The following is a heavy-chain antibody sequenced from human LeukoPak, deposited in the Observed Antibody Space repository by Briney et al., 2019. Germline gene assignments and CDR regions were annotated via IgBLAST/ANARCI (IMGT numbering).Heavy chain of an antibody. CDR3: AKSLTYYHENSDSI. D-gene: IGHD3-22*01. V-gene: IGHV3-53*01. CDR1: GFIVSSNY. Sequence: GGSLRLSCAASGFIVSSNYMTRVRQAPGKGLEWVSVIYKDGRTFYADSVKGRFTISRDNSKNTLYLQMNGLRAEDTAVYYCAKSLTYYHENSDSIWGQGTLVTVSS. J-gene: IGHJ4*02. CDR2: IYKDGRT.